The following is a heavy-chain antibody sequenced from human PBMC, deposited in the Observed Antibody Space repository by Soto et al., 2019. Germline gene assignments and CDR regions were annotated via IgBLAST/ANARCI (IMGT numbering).Heavy chain of an antibody. CDR2: INHSGST. CDR1: GGSFSGYY. Sequence: SETLSLTCAVYGGSFSGYYWTWIRQPPGTGLEWIGEINHSGSTNYNPSLKSRVTISVDTSKNQFSLKLTSVTAADTAVYYCARDMYYAFWSGLFDYWGQGTLVTLSS. V-gene: IGHV4-34*01. J-gene: IGHJ4*02. CDR3: ARDMYYAFWSGLFDY. D-gene: IGHD3-3*01.